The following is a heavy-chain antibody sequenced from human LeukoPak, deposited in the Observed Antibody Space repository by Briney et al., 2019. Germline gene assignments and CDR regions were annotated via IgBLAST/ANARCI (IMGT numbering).Heavy chain of an antibody. Sequence: PGGSLRLSCAASGFTFSSYSMNWVRQAPGKGLRWISYIHRSGSPIYYADSVKGRFTISRDNAKNSLYLQVSSLRDEDTAVYYCARDSGAFYFDSWGQGTLVTVSS. J-gene: IGHJ4*02. V-gene: IGHV3-48*02. CDR2: IHRSGSPI. CDR1: GFTFSSYS. CDR3: ARDSGAFYFDS. D-gene: IGHD7-27*01.